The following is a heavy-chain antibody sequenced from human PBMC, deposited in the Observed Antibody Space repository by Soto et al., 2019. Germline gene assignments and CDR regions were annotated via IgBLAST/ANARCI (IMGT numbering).Heavy chain of an antibody. J-gene: IGHJ4*02. V-gene: IGHV4-34*01. CDR1: GGSFSGYY. D-gene: IGHD3-3*01. CDR2: INHSGTT. CDR3: AEDYSITIFGVVYRDY. Sequence: SETLSLTCAVYGGSFSGYYWSWIRPPPGEGRECIGEINHSGTTKCNPSLTSRVTISVENHKNRFFLKLTYVTAADTALYYRAEDYSITIFGVVYRDYWRQGTLVTVSS.